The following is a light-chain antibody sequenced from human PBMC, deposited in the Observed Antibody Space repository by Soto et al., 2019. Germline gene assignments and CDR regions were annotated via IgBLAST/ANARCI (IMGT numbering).Light chain of an antibody. Sequence: QSVLTQPASVSGSPGQSITISCTGTSGDIGGYNYVSWYQQHPGKAPKLMIFEVSNRPSGVSHRFSASKSGNTASLTISGLQAEDEADYYCSSYTSSHTWVFGGGTKLTVL. CDR2: EVS. CDR1: SGDIGGYNY. J-gene: IGLJ2*01. CDR3: SSYTSSHTWV. V-gene: IGLV2-14*01.